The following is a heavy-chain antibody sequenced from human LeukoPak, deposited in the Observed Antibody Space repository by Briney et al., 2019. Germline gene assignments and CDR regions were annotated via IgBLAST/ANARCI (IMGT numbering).Heavy chain of an antibody. CDR3: ARDRTFGELYPDIYFYYGMDV. CDR1: DYSFTKYG. Sequence: ASVKVSCKASDYSFTKYGITWVRQAPGQGLEWMGWISGYNGNTNYAQKLQGRVTMTTDTSTSTAYLELRSLRSDDTAVYYCARDRTFGELYPDIYFYYGMDVWGQGTTVTVSS. CDR2: ISGYNGNT. D-gene: IGHD3-10*01. J-gene: IGHJ6*02. V-gene: IGHV1-18*01.